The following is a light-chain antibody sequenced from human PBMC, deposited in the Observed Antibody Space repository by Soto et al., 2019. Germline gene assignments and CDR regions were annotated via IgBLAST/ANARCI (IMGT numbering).Light chain of an antibody. CDR3: ASWDDSPNAYV. J-gene: IGLJ1*01. Sequence: QSALTQPPSVSEAPRQRVTISCSGSSSNIGNNAVNWYQQLPGQAPKIVIYYDNLLTSGVSDRFSGSKSGISASLAISDLQSDDEADYYCASWDDSPNAYVFGPGTKVTVL. V-gene: IGLV1-36*01. CDR1: SSNIGNNA. CDR2: YDN.